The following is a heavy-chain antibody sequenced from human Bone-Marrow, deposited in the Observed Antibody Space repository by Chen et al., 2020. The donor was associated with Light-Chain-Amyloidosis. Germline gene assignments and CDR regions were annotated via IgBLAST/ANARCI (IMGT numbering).Heavy chain of an antibody. D-gene: IGHD3-16*01. Sequence: QVQLVQSGAEVKEPGAAVRVSCKVSGGTLNEFPIHWVRQAPGKGPEWMGGFDPEDGETSHTQRFQGRITLTDDTSTDTAYMELRSLTSEDTAVYYCTTDARTSGLYVFGFDLWGQGTMVTVSS. V-gene: IGHV1-24*01. J-gene: IGHJ3*01. CDR2: FDPEDGET. CDR3: TTDARTSGLYVFGFDL. CDR1: GGTLNEFP.